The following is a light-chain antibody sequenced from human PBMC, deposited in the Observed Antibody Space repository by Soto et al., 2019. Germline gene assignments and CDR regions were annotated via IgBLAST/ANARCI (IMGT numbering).Light chain of an antibody. Sequence: QSALTQPASVSGSPGQSITISCSGRSSDIGGYNYVSWYQQHPGKAPKLIIYEVSNRPSGISNRYSGSKSGNTASLTISGLQAEDEADYYCSSYTTSSTVLFAGGTQVTVL. J-gene: IGLJ2*01. CDR3: SSYTTSSTVL. CDR2: EVS. CDR1: SSDIGGYNY. V-gene: IGLV2-14*01.